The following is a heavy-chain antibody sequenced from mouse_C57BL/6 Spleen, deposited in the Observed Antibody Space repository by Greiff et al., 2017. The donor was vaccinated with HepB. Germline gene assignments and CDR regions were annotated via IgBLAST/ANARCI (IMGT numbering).Heavy chain of an antibody. Sequence: QVQLQQPGAELVKPGASVKLSCKASGYTFTSYWMQWVKQRPGQGLEWIGEIDPSDSYTNNNQKFKGKATLTVDTSSSTAYMQLSSLTSEDAAVYYCASGGNDGDYFDYWGQGTTLTVSS. V-gene: IGHV1-50*01. CDR3: ASGGNDGDYFDY. CDR2: IDPSDSYT. CDR1: GYTFTSYW. J-gene: IGHJ2*01. D-gene: IGHD1-1*01.